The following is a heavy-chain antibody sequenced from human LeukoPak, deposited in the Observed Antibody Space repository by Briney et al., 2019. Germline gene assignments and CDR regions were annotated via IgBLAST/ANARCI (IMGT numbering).Heavy chain of an antibody. CDR2: INPNSGGT. CDR1: GYTFTGYY. V-gene: IGHV1-2*02. Sequence: GASVKVSCKASGYTFTGYYMHWVRQAPGQGLEWMGWINPNSGGTNYAQKFQGRVTMTRDTSISTAYMELSRLRSDDTAVYYCARSHPRIAGWFDPWGQGTLVTVSS. CDR3: ARSHPRIAGWFDP. J-gene: IGHJ5*02. D-gene: IGHD6-13*01.